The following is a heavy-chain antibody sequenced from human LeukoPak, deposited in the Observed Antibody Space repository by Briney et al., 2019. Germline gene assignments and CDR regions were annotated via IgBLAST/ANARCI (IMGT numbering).Heavy chain of an antibody. CDR2: VKSDGSDT. V-gene: IGHV3-74*01. CDR1: GSTFTRYC. J-gene: IGHJ4*02. Sequence: PGGSLRLSCAASGSTFTRYCMHWVRQAPGKGLVWVSRVKSDGSDTIYADSVKGRFTISRDNAKNTLYLQMDSLRAEDTAVYYCTTGIGNYYYYWGQGTLVTVAS. CDR3: TTGIGNYYYY. D-gene: IGHD3-10*01.